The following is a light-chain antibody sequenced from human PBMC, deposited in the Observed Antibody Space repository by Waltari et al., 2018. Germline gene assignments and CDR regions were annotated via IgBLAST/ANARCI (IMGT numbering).Light chain of an antibody. J-gene: IGKJ4*01. CDR1: QSVASSY. CDR2: GSS. CDR3: QQYGRSLT. Sequence: EIVLTQSPGTLSLSPGERATISCRASQSVASSYLGWYQQKPGPATRLLFFGSSKRATGLPDRFSCSWSGTDVTLTINGVEPEDFAVYYCQQYGRSLTFGGGTKVEI. V-gene: IGKV3-20*01.